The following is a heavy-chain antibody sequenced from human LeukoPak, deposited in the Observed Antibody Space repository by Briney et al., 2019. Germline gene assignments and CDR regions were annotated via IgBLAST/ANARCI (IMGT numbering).Heavy chain of an antibody. CDR3: AKIIAAANRPTFDY. Sequence: GGSLRLSCAASGFTVSSNEMSWVRQAPGKGLEWVSAISGSGSYTYYGDSVKGRFTISRDNSKNTIYLQMNSLRAEDTAVSYCAKIIAAANRPTFDYWGQGTLVTVSS. J-gene: IGHJ4*02. V-gene: IGHV3-23*01. CDR2: ISGSGSYT. D-gene: IGHD6-13*01. CDR1: GFTVSSNE.